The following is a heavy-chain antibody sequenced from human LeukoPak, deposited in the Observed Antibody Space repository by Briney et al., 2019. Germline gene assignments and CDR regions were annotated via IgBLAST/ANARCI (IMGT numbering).Heavy chain of an antibody. Sequence: PSETLSLTCAVYGGSFSGYYWSWIRQPPGKGLEWIGEINHSGSTNYNPSLKSRVTISVDTSKSQFSLKLSSVTAADTAVYYCARDGAYGGNSTGGYWGQGTLVTVSS. CDR2: INHSGST. CDR3: ARDGAYGGNSTGGY. D-gene: IGHD4-23*01. V-gene: IGHV4-34*01. J-gene: IGHJ4*02. CDR1: GGSFSGYY.